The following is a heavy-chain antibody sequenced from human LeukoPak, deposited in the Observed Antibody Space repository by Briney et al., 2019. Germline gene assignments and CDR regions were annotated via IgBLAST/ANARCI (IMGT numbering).Heavy chain of an antibody. J-gene: IGHJ4*02. CDR2: TYYRSKWHN. CDR1: GDSVSSSSAV. Sequence: SQTLSLTCAVSGDSVSSSSAVCNWIRQSPSRGLEWLGRTYYRSKWHNEYAESVKSRISITSDTSKNQFSLQLSSVTPEDTADYYCAGTTDYSSFLAFWGQGTLVTVSS. CDR3: AGTTDYSSFLAF. D-gene: IGHD4-11*01. V-gene: IGHV6-1*01.